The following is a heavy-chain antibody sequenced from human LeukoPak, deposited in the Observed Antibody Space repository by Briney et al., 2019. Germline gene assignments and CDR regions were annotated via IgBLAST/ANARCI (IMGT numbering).Heavy chain of an antibody. J-gene: IGHJ4*02. Sequence: PSETLSLTCTVSSGSISSYYWSWIRQPPGKGLEWIGYIYYSGSANYNPSLKSRVTISVDTSKNQFSLKLASVSAADTAVYYCARGGTQLTFPVWGQGTLVTVSS. V-gene: IGHV4-59*01. D-gene: IGHD4/OR15-4a*01. CDR3: ARGGTQLTFPV. CDR1: SGSISSYY. CDR2: IYYSGSA.